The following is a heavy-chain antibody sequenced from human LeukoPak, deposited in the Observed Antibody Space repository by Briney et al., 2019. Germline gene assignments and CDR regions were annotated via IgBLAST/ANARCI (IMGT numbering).Heavy chain of an antibody. CDR1: GYSFTSYW. Sequence: GESLKISCKGSGYSFTSYWIGWVRQMPGKGLEWMGIIYPGDSDTRYSPSFQGQVTISADKSISTAYLQWSSLKASDTAMYYCARPPVAGRIWYYFDYWGQGTLVTVSS. D-gene: IGHD6-19*01. J-gene: IGHJ4*02. CDR2: IYPGDSDT. V-gene: IGHV5-51*01. CDR3: ARPPVAGRIWYYFDY.